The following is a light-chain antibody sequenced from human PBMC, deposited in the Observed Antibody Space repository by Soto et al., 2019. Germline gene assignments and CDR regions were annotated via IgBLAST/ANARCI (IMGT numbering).Light chain of an antibody. J-gene: IGLJ2*01. CDR2: EVI. V-gene: IGLV2-14*01. Sequence: QSALTQPASVSGSPGQSIIISCTGTSSDVGAYNSVSWYQQHPGNAPQLMIYEVINRPSGVSNRFSGSKSGNTASLTISGLPHEDEADYYCTSYTSSGTRVFGGWTQLTVL. CDR1: SSDVGAYNS. CDR3: TSYTSSGTRV.